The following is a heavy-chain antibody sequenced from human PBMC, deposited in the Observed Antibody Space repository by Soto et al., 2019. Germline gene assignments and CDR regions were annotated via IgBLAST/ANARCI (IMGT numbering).Heavy chain of an antibody. J-gene: IGHJ3*02. CDR1: GFTFSSYS. V-gene: IGHV3-21*01. CDR2: ISSSSSYI. D-gene: IGHD3-10*01. CDR3: ARDVGFGELHDAFDI. Sequence: EVQLVESGGGLVKPGGSLRLSCAASGFTFSSYSMNWVRQAPGKGLEWVSSISSSSSYIYYADSVKGRFTISRDNAKNSLYLQMNSLRAEDTAVYYCARDVGFGELHDAFDIWGQGTMVTVSS.